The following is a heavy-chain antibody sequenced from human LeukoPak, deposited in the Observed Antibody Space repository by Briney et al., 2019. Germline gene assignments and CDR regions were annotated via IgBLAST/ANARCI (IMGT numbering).Heavy chain of an antibody. J-gene: IGHJ4*02. D-gene: IGHD3-22*01. Sequence: ASVKVSCKASGYTFTGYYMNWVRQAPGQGLEWMGWINPKSGDTKYSQKFQGRVTMTRDTSTTTVYMELSRLRSDDTAVYYCARRFQDSSGCDYWGQGTLVTVSS. CDR3: ARRFQDSSGCDY. CDR1: GYTFTGYY. V-gene: IGHV1-2*02. CDR2: INPKSGDT.